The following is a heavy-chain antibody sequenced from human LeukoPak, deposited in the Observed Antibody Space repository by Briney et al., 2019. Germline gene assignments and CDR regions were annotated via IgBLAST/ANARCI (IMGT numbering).Heavy chain of an antibody. V-gene: IGHV1-18*01. CDR3: ARDLEKYNWNLGDY. CDR2: ISAYNGNT. J-gene: IGHJ4*02. Sequence: ASVKVSCKASGYTFTSYGISWVRQAPGQGLEWMRWISAYNGNTNYAQKLQGRVPMTTDTSTSTAYMELRSLRSDDTAVYYCARDLEKYNWNLGDYWGQGTLVTVSS. D-gene: IGHD1-1*01. CDR1: GYTFTSYG.